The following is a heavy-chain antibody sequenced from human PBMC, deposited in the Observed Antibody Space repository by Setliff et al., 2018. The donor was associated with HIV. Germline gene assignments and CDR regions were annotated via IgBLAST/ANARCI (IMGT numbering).Heavy chain of an antibody. CDR2: INSGGNT. CDR3: ASGEDSGTYGEPYDS. J-gene: IGHJ4*02. CDR1: GFTVRDNY. V-gene: IGHV3-66*02. Sequence: GGSLRLSCAASGFTVRDNYMSWVRQAPGKGLEWVSLINSGGNTYYADSVKGRFTISRDNSKNTVYLQMNSLRPDDTAVYSCASGEDSGTYGEPYDSWGQGALVTVSS. D-gene: IGHD1-26*01.